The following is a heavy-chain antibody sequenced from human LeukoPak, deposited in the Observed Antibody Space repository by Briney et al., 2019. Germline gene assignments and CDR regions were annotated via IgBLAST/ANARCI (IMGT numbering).Heavy chain of an antibody. J-gene: IGHJ4*02. D-gene: IGHD2-15*01. CDR1: GFTFSSYA. CDR3: ATVKRDCSGGTCYSYDY. CDR2: ISGSGGST. V-gene: IGHV3-23*01. Sequence: GGSLRLSCAASGFTFSSYAMSWVRQAPGKGLEWVSAISGSGGSTYYADSVKGQFTISRDNSKNTLYLQMNSLRAEDTAVYYCATVKRDCSGGTCYSYDYWGQGTLVTVSS.